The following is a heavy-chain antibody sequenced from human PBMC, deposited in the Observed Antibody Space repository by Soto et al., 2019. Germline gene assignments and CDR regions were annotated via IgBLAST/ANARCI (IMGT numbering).Heavy chain of an antibody. CDR1: GGSISSYY. Sequence: QVQLQESGPGLVKPSETLSLTCTVSGGSISSYYWSWIRQPPGKGLEWIANIYNSGSTNYNPSLKSRVTISVDTSKSQFSLKLGSVTAADTAFYYCARGKGTGTFSYWGQGTLVTVSS. V-gene: IGHV4-59*01. D-gene: IGHD1-7*01. CDR2: IYNSGST. J-gene: IGHJ4*02. CDR3: ARGKGTGTFSY.